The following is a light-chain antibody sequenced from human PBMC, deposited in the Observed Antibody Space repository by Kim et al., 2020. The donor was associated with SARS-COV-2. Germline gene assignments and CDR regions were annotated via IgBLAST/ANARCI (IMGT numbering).Light chain of an antibody. CDR1: RSISNS. V-gene: IGKV3-11*01. J-gene: IGKJ5*01. CDR2: DAS. Sequence: LPPGETATPCSRASRSISNSSAWYQQQPGPATRLLFYDASNGASGLPAMFSGSGSGTDFTLTISSLEPEYFADYFCQQRSNWPPTFGQGTRLEIK. CDR3: QQRSNWPPT.